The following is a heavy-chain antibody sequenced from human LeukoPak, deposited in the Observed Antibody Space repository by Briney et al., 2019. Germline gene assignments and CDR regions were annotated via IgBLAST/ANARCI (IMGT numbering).Heavy chain of an antibody. V-gene: IGHV4-4*07. CDR1: GGSISSYY. Sequence: SETLSLTCTVSGGSISSYYWSWIRQPAGKGLEWIGRIYTSGSTNYNPSLKSRVTMSVDTSKNQFSLKLSSVTAADTAVYYCARSTKYSSSWPYYFDYWSQGTLVTVSS. J-gene: IGHJ4*02. D-gene: IGHD6-13*01. CDR3: ARSTKYSSSWPYYFDY. CDR2: IYTSGST.